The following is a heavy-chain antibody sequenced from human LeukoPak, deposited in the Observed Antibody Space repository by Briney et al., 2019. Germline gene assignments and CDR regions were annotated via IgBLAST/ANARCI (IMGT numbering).Heavy chain of an antibody. Sequence: SSETLSLTCTVSGGSISSYYWSWIRQPPGKGLEWIGYIYYSGSTNYNPSLKSRVTISVDTSKNQFSLKLSSVTAADTAVYYCASRAVASTGWFDPWGQGTLVTVSS. J-gene: IGHJ5*02. CDR1: GGSISSYY. D-gene: IGHD6-19*01. CDR3: ASRAVASTGWFDP. V-gene: IGHV4-59*12. CDR2: IYYSGST.